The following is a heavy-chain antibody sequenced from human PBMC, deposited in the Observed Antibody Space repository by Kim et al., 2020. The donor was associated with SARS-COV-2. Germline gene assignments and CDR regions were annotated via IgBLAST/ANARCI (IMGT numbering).Heavy chain of an antibody. CDR2: INHSGSN. CDR3: AGGRAGVVRSPLLGIGPHYDYCILDV. J-gene: IGHJ6*02. Sequence: SETLSLTCAVYGVSFSGFSMSWIRQPPGKGLEWIGEINHSGSNNSNASLKSRAPISINTSKNQFSLKLTAWTAADTGFYFCAGGRAGVVRSPLLGIGPHYDYCILDVWGQGTTVTVSS. D-gene: IGHD7-27*01. CDR1: GVSFSGFS. V-gene: IGHV4-34*01.